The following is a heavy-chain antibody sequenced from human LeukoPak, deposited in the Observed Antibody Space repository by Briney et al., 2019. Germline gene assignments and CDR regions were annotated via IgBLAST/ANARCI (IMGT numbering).Heavy chain of an antibody. J-gene: IGHJ6*04. CDR3: ARDISPSGSYYTDV. V-gene: IGHV3-21*01. D-gene: IGHD3-10*01. CDR2: ISSSSSYI. Sequence: GGSLRLSCTVSGFTVSSNSMSWVRQAPGKGLEWVSSISSSSSYIYYADSVKGRFTISRDNAKNSLYLQMNSLRAEDTAVYYCARDISPSGSYYTDVWGKGTTVTVSS. CDR1: GFTVSSNS.